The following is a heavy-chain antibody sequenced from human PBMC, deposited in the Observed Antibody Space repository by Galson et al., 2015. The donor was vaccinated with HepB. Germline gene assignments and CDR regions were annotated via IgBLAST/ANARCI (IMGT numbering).Heavy chain of an antibody. D-gene: IGHD6-13*01. CDR1: GFSLSTSGVG. CDR3: AHSQSGYSSSWYPPAFDY. CDR2: IYWDDDK. V-gene: IGHV2-5*02. J-gene: IGHJ4*02. Sequence: PALVKPTQTLTLTCTFSGFSLSTSGVGVHWIRQPPGKALEWLAVIYWDDDKRYSPSLKSRLTITKDTAKNQVVLTMTNVDPVDTGTYYCAHSQSGYSSSWYPPAFDYWGQGTLVAVSS.